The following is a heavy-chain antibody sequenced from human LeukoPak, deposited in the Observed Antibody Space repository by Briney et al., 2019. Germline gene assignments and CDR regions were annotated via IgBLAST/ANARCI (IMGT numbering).Heavy chain of an antibody. V-gene: IGHV3-64*01. J-gene: IGHJ6*03. Sequence: GGSLRLSCAASGFTFSSYAMHWVRQAPGKGLEYVSAISSNGGSTYYANSVKGRFTISRDNSKNTLYLQMGSLRAEDMAVYYCARSTWNYGGYYYYYMDVWGKGTTVTVSS. D-gene: IGHD1-7*01. CDR2: ISSNGGST. CDR3: ARSTWNYGGYYYYYMDV. CDR1: GFTFSSYA.